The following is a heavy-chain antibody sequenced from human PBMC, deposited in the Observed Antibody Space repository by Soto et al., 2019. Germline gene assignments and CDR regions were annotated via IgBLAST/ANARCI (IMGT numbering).Heavy chain of an antibody. J-gene: IGHJ3*02. V-gene: IGHV3-30*18. CDR1: GVTFSSYG. Sequence: WGCIKLCCAASGVTFSSYGMPWVRQAPGKGLEWVAVISYDGSNKYYADSVKGRFTISRDNSKNTLYLQMNSLRAEDTAVYYCAKDESYRPPPGNAFDIWGQGTMVTVSS. CDR2: ISYDGSNK. D-gene: IGHD4-4*01. CDR3: AKDESYRPPPGNAFDI.